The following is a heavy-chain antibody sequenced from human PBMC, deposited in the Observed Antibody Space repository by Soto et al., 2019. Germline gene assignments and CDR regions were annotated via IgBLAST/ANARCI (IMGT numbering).Heavy chain of an antibody. J-gene: IGHJ4*02. Sequence: GASLKVSCKASGYTFTNYGISWVRQAPGQGLEWLGWISTYNGDRDFAQKVQGRVTMTTDTSTTTAYMELRSLRSNDTAVYYCARSRAGGTWEQYPSFYFDYWGQGALVTVSS. D-gene: IGHD1-26*01. V-gene: IGHV1-18*01. CDR3: ARSRAGGTWEQYPSFYFDY. CDR2: ISTYNGDR. CDR1: GYTFTNYG.